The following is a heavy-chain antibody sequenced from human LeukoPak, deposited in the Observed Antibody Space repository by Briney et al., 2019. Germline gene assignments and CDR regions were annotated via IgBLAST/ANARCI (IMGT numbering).Heavy chain of an antibody. Sequence: GRYLRLSCAATVITFSSYRVHWVRQAPCKGLEWVDIIWYDGSKKYYSDSVKGRFSISRDDSQNTLYLQMNSLRAEDTAVYFCARDYSTGCPGDWGQGTLVTVSS. CDR3: ARDYSTGCPGD. CDR2: IWYDGSKK. D-gene: IGHD6-19*01. J-gene: IGHJ4*02. CDR1: VITFSSYR. V-gene: IGHV3-33*01.